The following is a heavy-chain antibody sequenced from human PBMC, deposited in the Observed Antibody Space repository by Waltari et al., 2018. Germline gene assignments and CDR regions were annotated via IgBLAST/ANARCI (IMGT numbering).Heavy chain of an antibody. CDR2: INHSGST. CDR1: GGSFSGYY. Sequence: QVQLQQWGAGLLKPSETLSLTCAVYGGSFSGYYWSWIRQPPGKGLEWIGEINHSGSTNYNPSLKSRVTISVDTSKNQFSLKLSSVTAADTAVYYCARGYSNYNYFDYWGQGTLVTVSS. D-gene: IGHD4-4*01. V-gene: IGHV4-34*01. CDR3: ARGYSNYNYFDY. J-gene: IGHJ4*02.